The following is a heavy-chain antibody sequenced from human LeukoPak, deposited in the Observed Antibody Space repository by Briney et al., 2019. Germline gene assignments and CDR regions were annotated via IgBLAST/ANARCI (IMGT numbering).Heavy chain of an antibody. V-gene: IGHV4-34*01. J-gene: IGHJ4*02. CDR2: INHSGST. Sequence: PSETLSLTCAVSGYSISSGYYWSWIRQPPGKGLEWIGEINHSGSTNYNPSLKSRVTISVDTSKNQFSLKLSSVTAADTAVYYCARILTSGDYWGQGTLVTVSS. CDR3: ARILTSGDY. CDR1: GYSISSGYY. D-gene: IGHD3-10*01.